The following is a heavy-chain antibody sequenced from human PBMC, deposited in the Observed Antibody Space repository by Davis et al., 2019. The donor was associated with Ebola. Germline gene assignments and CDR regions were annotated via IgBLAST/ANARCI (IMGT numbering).Heavy chain of an antibody. J-gene: IGHJ4*02. CDR1: GFTFSSYW. Sequence: HTGGSLRLSCAASGFTFSSYWMHWVRHAPGKGLVWVSRINSDGSSTSYADSVKGRFTISRDNAKNTLYLQMNSLRAEDTAVYYCARGGDLRWGYYFDYWGQGTLVTVSS. V-gene: IGHV3-74*01. CDR3: ARGGDLRWGYYFDY. D-gene: IGHD2-21*02. CDR2: INSDGSST.